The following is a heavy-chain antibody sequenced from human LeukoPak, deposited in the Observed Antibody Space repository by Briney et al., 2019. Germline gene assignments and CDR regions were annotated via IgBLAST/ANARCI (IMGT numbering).Heavy chain of an antibody. V-gene: IGHV4-34*01. D-gene: IGHD4-11*01. CDR3: ARLINVHSNYPLSYYFDY. CDR1: GGSFSGYY. Sequence: SETLSLTCAVYGGSFSGYYWSWIRQPPGKGLEWIGEINHSGSTNYNPSLKSRVTISVDTSKNHFSLKLSSVTAADTPVYYCARLINVHSNYPLSYYFDYWGQGTLVTVSS. J-gene: IGHJ4*02. CDR2: INHSGST.